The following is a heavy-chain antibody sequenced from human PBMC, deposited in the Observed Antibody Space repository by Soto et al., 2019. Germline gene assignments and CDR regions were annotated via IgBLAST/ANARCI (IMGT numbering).Heavy chain of an antibody. CDR3: ARTGLDTTMVTVFDY. Sequence: EVQLVESGGGLVQPGGSLRLSCAASGFTFSSYAIHWVRQAPGKGLESVSAISSNGAGTSYATAVKGRFTISRDNSKNTLYLQMGSLRAEDMAVYYCARTGLDTTMVTVFDYWGQGTLVTVSS. CDR1: GFTFSSYA. J-gene: IGHJ4*02. CDR2: ISSNGAGT. V-gene: IGHV3-64*01. D-gene: IGHD5-18*01.